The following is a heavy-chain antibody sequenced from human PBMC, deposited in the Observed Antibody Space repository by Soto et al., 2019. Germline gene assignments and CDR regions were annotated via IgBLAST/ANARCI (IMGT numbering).Heavy chain of an antibody. J-gene: IGHJ4*02. D-gene: IGHD4-17*01. CDR3: AKAHLGEMAPFDS. Sequence: GGSLRLSCAASGFSFSSYTMSWVRQAPGKTLEWVSTISGSGGATYYADSVKGRFTISRDNSQNTLYLQVNSLRAEDTAVYYCAKAHLGEMAPFDSWGQGTLVTVSS. V-gene: IGHV3-23*01. CDR1: GFSFSSYT. CDR2: ISGSGGAT.